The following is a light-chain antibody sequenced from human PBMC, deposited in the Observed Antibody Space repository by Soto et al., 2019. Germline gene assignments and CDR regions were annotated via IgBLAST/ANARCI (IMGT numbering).Light chain of an antibody. CDR1: NIGSKS. Sequence: SYELTQPPSVSVVPGQTARITCGGTNIGSKSVHWYQQKPGQAPVLVVYDTSDRPSGIPERFSGSNSGNTATLTINRVEAGDEADYYCQVWDISSDQRIFGGGTKVTVL. J-gene: IGLJ2*01. V-gene: IGLV3-21*02. CDR3: QVWDISSDQRI. CDR2: DTS.